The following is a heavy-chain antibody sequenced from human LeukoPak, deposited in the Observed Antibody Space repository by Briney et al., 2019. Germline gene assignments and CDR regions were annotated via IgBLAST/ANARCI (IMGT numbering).Heavy chain of an antibody. CDR3: AKDRQQLANLEY. V-gene: IGHV3-74*01. J-gene: IGHJ4*02. CDR1: GFTFSSYW. D-gene: IGHD6-13*01. Sequence: PGGTLRLSCAASGFTFSSYWTHWIRQAPGKGLVWVSRIHSDGIGTSYADSVRGRFTISRDNSRNTVYLQMNSLRAEDTAVYYCAKDRQQLANLEYWGQGTLVTVSS. CDR2: IHSDGIGT.